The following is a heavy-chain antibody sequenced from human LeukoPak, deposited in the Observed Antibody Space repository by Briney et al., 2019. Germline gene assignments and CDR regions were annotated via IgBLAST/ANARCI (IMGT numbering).Heavy chain of an antibody. CDR1: GYTFTGYY. D-gene: IGHD1-26*01. CDR3: ARDLDAGSLRGFYYYYYYMDV. V-gene: IGHV1-46*01. CDR2: INPGGGGT. Sequence: ASVKVSCKASGYTFTGYYMHWVRQAPGQGLEWMGIINPGGGGTSYAQMFQGRVTMTRDMSTSTVYMELSSLRSEDTAVYYCARDLDAGSLRGFYYYYYYMDVWGKGTTVTVSS. J-gene: IGHJ6*03.